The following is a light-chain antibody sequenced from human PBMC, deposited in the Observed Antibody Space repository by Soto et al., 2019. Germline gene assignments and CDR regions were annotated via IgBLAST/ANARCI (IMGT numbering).Light chain of an antibody. CDR1: TGAVSSGHY. J-gene: IGLJ1*01. Sequence: QAVVTQEPSLTVSPGGTVTLTCGASTGAVSSGHYPYLFQQKPGQAPRTLIYDTSNEHSWTPARCSCSVLAGRAALSLSGAQPEDEAEYYCLLSYSGSDVFGTGTKLTVL. CDR3: LLSYSGSDV. V-gene: IGLV7-46*01. CDR2: DTS.